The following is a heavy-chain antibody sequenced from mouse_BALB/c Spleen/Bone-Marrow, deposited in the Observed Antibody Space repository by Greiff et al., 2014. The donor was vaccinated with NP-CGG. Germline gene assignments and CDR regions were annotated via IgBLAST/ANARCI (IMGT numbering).Heavy chain of an antibody. Sequence: VQLQESGPGLVAPSQSLSLTCTVSGFSLTSYGVHWVRQPLGRGLEWLGGIWAGGSSNYYSAFMSRLSISKDNSKSQVFLKMNSLQTDDTAMYYGARDPIYYDYDWYFDVWGAGTTVTVPS. CDR2: IWAGGSS. CDR1: GFSLTSYG. J-gene: IGHJ1*01. V-gene: IGHV2-9*02. D-gene: IGHD2-4*01. CDR3: ARDPIYYDYDWYFDV.